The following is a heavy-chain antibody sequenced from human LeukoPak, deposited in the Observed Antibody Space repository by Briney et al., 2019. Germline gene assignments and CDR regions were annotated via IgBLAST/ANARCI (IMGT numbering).Heavy chain of an antibody. V-gene: IGHV4-61*02. CDR2: IYTSGST. CDR3: ARERITMIVVVNGPFDY. CDR1: GGSISSGSYY. D-gene: IGHD3-22*01. Sequence: SQTLSLTCTVSGGSISSGSYYWSWIRQPAGKGLEWIGRIYTSGSTNYNPSLKSRVTISVGTSKNQFSLKLSSVTAADTDVYYCARERITMIVVVNGPFDYWGQGTLVTVSS. J-gene: IGHJ4*02.